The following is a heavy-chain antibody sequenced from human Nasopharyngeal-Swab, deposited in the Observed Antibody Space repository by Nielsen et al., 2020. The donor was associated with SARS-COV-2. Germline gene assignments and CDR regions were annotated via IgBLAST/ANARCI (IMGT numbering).Heavy chain of an antibody. V-gene: IGHV1-46*01. CDR3: ASIAARRDRNYYGMDV. Sequence: ASVKVSCKASGYTFTGYYMHWVRQAPGQGLEWMGMIDPSGGSTSYAQKFQGRVIMTRDTSTATVYMELSSLRSEDTAVYFCASIAARRDRNYYGMDVWGQGTTVTVSS. CDR1: GYTFTGYY. D-gene: IGHD6-6*01. J-gene: IGHJ6*02. CDR2: IDPSGGST.